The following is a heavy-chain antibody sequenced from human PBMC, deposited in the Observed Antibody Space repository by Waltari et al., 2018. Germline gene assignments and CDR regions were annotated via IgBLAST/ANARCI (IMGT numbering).Heavy chain of an antibody. J-gene: IGHJ4*02. D-gene: IGHD6-19*01. CDR3: ARDRIAVAGPFDY. V-gene: IGHV3-30*01. Sequence: RLSCAASGFTFSSYAMHWVRQAPGKGLEWVAVISYDGSNKYYADSVKGRFTISRDNSKNTLYLQMNSLRAEDTAVYYCARDRIAVAGPFDYWGQGTLVTVSS. CDR1: GFTFSSYA. CDR2: ISYDGSNK.